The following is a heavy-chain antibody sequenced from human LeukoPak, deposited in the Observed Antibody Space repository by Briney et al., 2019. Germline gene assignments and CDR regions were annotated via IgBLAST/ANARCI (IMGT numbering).Heavy chain of an antibody. CDR3: ARGRTAKVLLWFGELFPKRDAFDI. Sequence: ASVKVSCKASGYTFTSYDINWVRQATGQGLEWMGWMNPNSGSTGYAQKFQGRVTMTRNTSISTAYMELSSLRSEDTAVYYCARGRTAKVLLWFGELFPKRDAFDIWGQGTMVTVSS. CDR2: MNPNSGST. J-gene: IGHJ3*02. V-gene: IGHV1-8*01. CDR1: GYTFTSYD. D-gene: IGHD3-10*01.